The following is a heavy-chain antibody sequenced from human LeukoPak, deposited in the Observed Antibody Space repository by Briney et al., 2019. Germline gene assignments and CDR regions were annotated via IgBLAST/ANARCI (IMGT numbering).Heavy chain of an antibody. CDR3: ARDLKGGGPNAFDI. V-gene: IGHV3-21*01. CDR2: ISSSSSYI. Sequence: KSGGSLRLSCAASGFTFSSYSMNWVRQAPGKGLEWVSSISSSSSYIYYADSVKGRFTISRDNAKNSLYLQMNSLRAEDTAVYYCARDLKGGGPNAFDIWGQGTMDTVSS. D-gene: IGHD2-15*01. J-gene: IGHJ3*02. CDR1: GFTFSSYS.